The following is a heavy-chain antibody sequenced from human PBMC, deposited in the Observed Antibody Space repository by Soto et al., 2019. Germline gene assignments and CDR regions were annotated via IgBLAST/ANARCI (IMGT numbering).Heavy chain of an antibody. Sequence: QLQLQESGSGLVKPSQTLSLTCAVSGGSISSGGYSWSWIRQPPGKGLEWIGYIYHSGSTYYNPSLKRRVTIPVDRPKNQFSLKRSSGPAADPAVYYCARVSQQPGRKYSSYGMDVWGQGTTVTVSS. J-gene: IGHJ6*02. CDR3: ARVSQQPGRKYSSYGMDV. V-gene: IGHV4-30-2*01. CDR2: IYHSGST. D-gene: IGHD6-13*01. CDR1: GGSISSGGYS.